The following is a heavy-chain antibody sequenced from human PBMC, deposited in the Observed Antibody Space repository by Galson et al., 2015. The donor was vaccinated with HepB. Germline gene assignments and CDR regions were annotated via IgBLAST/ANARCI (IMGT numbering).Heavy chain of an antibody. CDR1: GYSFTSYW. V-gene: IGHV5-51*03. CDR3: ARVLKEYQLLNGMDV. CDR2: IYPGDSDT. D-gene: IGHD2-2*01. J-gene: IGHJ6*02. Sequence: QSGAEVKKPGESLKIPCKGSGYSFTSYWIGWVRQMPGKGLVWMGIIYPGDSDTRYSPSFQGQVTISADKSISTAYLQWSSLKASDTAMYYCARVLKEYQLLNGMDVWGQGTTVTVSS.